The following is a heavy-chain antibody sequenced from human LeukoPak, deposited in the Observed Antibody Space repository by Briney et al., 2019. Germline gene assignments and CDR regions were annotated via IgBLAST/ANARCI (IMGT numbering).Heavy chain of an antibody. CDR2: IYPGDSDT. CDR1: GYSFTSYW. J-gene: IGHJ6*02. CDR3: ASSASSRSYYYYYGMDV. Sequence: PGESLKISCKGSGYSFTSYWIGWVRQMPGKGLEWMGIIYPGDSDTRYSPSFQGQVTISADKSISTAYLQWSSLKASDTAMYYCASSASSRSYYYYYGMDVWGQGTTVTVSS. D-gene: IGHD2-2*01. V-gene: IGHV5-51*01.